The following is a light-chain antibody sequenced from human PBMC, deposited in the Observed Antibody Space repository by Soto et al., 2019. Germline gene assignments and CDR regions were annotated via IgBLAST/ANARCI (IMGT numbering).Light chain of an antibody. V-gene: IGLV1-44*01. CDR1: SSNIGSNS. Sequence: QSVLTQPPSASGTPGQRVTISCSGSSSNIGSNSVNCYQQLPGAAPKLLIYSNNQRPSGVPDRFSGSKSGTSASLAISGLQSEDEADYYCAAWDDSLNGRQVFGTGTKVTVL. J-gene: IGLJ1*01. CDR3: AAWDDSLNGRQV. CDR2: SNN.